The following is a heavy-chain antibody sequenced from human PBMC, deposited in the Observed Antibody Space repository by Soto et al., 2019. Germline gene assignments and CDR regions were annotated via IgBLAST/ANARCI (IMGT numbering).Heavy chain of an antibody. CDR1: GFTFSSYG. V-gene: IGHV3-33*06. CDR3: AKRYYDSSGYDPFDY. J-gene: IGHJ4*02. D-gene: IGHD3-22*01. CDR2: IWYDGSNK. Sequence: GGSLRLSCAASGFTFSSYGMHWVRQAPGKELEWVSVIWYDGSNKYYADSVKGRFTISRDNSKNTLYLQMNSLRAEDTAVYYCAKRYYDSSGYDPFDYWGQGTLVTVSS.